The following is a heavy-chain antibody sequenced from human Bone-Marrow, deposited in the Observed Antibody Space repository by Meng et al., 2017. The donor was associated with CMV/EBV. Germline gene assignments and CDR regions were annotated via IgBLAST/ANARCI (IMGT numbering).Heavy chain of an antibody. D-gene: IGHD3-3*01. V-gene: IGHV1-2*02. CDR3: ARDRTIFGVVTHYYGMDV. CDR2: INPNSGGT. Sequence: ASVKVSCKASGYTFTGYYMHWVRQAPGQGLEWMGWINPNSGGTNYAQKFQGRVTMTRDTSISTAYMELSRLRSDDTAVYYCARDRTIFGVVTHYYGMDVWGQGTTVTGSS. J-gene: IGHJ6*02. CDR1: GYTFTGYY.